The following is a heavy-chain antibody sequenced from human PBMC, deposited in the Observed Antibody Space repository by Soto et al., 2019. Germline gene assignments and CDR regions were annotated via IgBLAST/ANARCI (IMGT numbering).Heavy chain of an antibody. CDR1: GGTFSSYA. CDR3: ARVGGDDYVWGSYRSRDYYGMDV. Sequence: QVQLVQSGAEVKKPGSSVKVSCKASGGTFSSYAISWVRQAPGQGLEWMGGIIPIFGTANYAQKFQGRVTIAADESKCAAYVELGTWRSEGTAVDDCARVGGDDYVWGSYRSRDYYGMDVWGQGTTVTVSS. D-gene: IGHD3-16*02. CDR2: IIPIFGTA. V-gene: IGHV1-69*01. J-gene: IGHJ6*02.